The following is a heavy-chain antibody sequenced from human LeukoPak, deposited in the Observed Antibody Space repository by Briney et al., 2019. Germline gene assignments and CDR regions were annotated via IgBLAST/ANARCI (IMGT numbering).Heavy chain of an antibody. J-gene: IGHJ1*01. D-gene: IGHD6-13*01. CDR1: GFTFGDYA. CDR2: IRSKAYGGTT. V-gene: IGHV3-49*03. CDR3: TRDVETAAGTRLAMTEYFQH. Sequence: PGGSLRLSCTASGFTFGDYAMSWFRQAPGKGLEWVGFIRSKAYGGTTEYAASVKGRFTISRDDSKSIAYLQMNSLKTEDTAVYYCTRDVETAAGTRLAMTEYFQHWGQGTLVTVSS.